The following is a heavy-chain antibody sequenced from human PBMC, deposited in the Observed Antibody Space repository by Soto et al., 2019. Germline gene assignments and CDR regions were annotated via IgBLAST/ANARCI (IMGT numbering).Heavy chain of an antibody. CDR3: ARMGSSSGWSDY. CDR2: ISGSGSTR. Sequence: EVQLVESGGGLIQRGGSLRLSCAASGFTFSTYSMNWVRQAPGKGLEWVSFISGSGSTRYYADSAKGRFTISRDNAKNSLYLELNSLRAVDTAVYYSARMGSSSGWSDYWGQGTLVTVSS. V-gene: IGHV3-48*01. J-gene: IGHJ4*02. CDR1: GFTFSTYS. D-gene: IGHD6-19*01.